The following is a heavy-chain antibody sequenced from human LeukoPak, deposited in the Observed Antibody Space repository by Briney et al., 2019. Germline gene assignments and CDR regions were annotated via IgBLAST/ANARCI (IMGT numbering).Heavy chain of an antibody. CDR2: IYVTGST. J-gene: IGHJ4*02. CDR1: GGAITNDGYY. D-gene: IGHD2-2*01. Sequence: SQTLSLTCTVSGGAITNDGYYWTWIRQHPGKGLEWIAYIYVTGSTYYNPSLQSRVTMSLDTSKNQFSLELKSVTAADTAVYYCARHRSPDIVVVPVSGAHFDYWGQGTLVTVSS. V-gene: IGHV4-31*03. CDR3: ARHRSPDIVVVPVSGAHFDY.